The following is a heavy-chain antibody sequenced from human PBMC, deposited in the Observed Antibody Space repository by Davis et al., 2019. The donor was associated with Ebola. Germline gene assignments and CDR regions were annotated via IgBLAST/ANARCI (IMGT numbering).Heavy chain of an antibody. D-gene: IGHD6-13*01. CDR1: GFTFSSYS. V-gene: IGHV3-48*04. J-gene: IGHJ4*02. CDR3: ATTGYRTY. CDR2: ISSSGSTI. Sequence: GESLKISCAASGFTFSSYSMNWVRQAPGKGLEWVSYISSSGSTIYYADSVKGRFTISRDNAKNSLYLQMNSLRAEDTAVYYCATTGYRTYWGQGTLVTVSS.